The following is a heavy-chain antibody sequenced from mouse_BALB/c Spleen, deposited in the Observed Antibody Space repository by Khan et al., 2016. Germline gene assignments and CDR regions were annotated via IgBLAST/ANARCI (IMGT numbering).Heavy chain of an antibody. CDR2: ISYSGST. CDR1: GDSITSGY. Sequence: EVQLQESGPSLVKPSQTLSLTCSVTGDSITSGYWNWIRKFSGNKLEYLGYISYSGSTYYNPSLKNRVSITRDTSKNQFYLQLNSVTTEDTATYHWATGYDFDWDYYAMDYWGQGTSVTVSS. D-gene: IGHD2-4*01. J-gene: IGHJ4*01. CDR3: ATGYDFDWDYYAMDY. V-gene: IGHV3-8*02.